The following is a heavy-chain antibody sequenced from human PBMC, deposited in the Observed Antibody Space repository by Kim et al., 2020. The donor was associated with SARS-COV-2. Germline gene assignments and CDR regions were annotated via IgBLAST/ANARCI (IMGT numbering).Heavy chain of an antibody. V-gene: IGHV3-23*01. CDR2: ISGSGGST. CDR1: GFTFSSYA. D-gene: IGHD3-22*01. J-gene: IGHJ3*02. CDR3: AKDLGYYDSSGYYDAFDI. Sequence: GGSLRLSCAASGFTFSSYAMSWVRQAPGKGLEWVSAISGSGGSTYYADSVKGRFTISRDNSKNTLYLQMNSLRAEDTAVYYCAKDLGYYDSSGYYDAFDIWGQGTMVTVSS.